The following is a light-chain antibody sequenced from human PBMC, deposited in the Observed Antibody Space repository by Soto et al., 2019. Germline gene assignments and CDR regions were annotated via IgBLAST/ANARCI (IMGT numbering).Light chain of an antibody. V-gene: IGLV2-18*01. CDR1: SSDVGGYNR. CDR2: EVS. CDR3: SLYTSSSTYV. J-gene: IGLJ1*01. Sequence: QSVLTQPPSVSGSPGQSVTISCTGTSSDVGGYNRVSWYQQPPGTAPKLMIYEVSNRPSGVPDRFSGSKSRNTASLTISGLHAEDEADYYCSLYTSSSTYVFGTGT.